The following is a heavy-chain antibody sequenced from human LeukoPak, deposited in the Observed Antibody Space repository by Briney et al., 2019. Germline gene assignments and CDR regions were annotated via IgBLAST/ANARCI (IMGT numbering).Heavy chain of an antibody. CDR2: INPNSGGT. D-gene: IGHD4-23*01. J-gene: IGHJ4*02. V-gene: IGHV1-2*02. Sequence: ASVKVSCKASGYTFTGYYMHWVRQAPGQGLEWMGWINPNSGGTNYAQKFQGRVTMTTDTSTSTAYMELRSLRSDDTAVYYCARDGYGGLFDYWGQGTLVTVSS. CDR3: ARDGYGGLFDY. CDR1: GYTFTGYY.